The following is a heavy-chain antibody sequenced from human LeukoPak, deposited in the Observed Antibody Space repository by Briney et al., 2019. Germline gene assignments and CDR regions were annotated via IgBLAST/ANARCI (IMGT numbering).Heavy chain of an antibody. CDR1: GFTFSSYA. J-gene: IGHJ3*02. CDR3: AKVWWELRPAFDI. CDR2: ISGSRIST. D-gene: IGHD1-26*01. Sequence: GGSLRLSCAASGFTFSSYAMSCVRQAPGKGLEWVSFISGSRISTYYADSVKGRFIISRDNSKNTLYLQMNSLRADDTAVYYCAKVWWELRPAFDIWGQGTMVTVSS. V-gene: IGHV3-23*01.